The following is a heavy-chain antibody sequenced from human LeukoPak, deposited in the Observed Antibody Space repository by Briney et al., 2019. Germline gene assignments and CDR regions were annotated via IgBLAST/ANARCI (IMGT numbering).Heavy chain of an antibody. Sequence: GGSLRLSCAASGFTFSSYGMHWVRQAPGKGLEWVAFIRYDGSNKYYADSVKGRFTISRDNSKNTLYLQMNSLRSEDTAVYYCAKVSIEWLGDSDDYWGQGTLVTVSS. CDR1: GFTFSSYG. CDR3: AKVSIEWLGDSDDY. V-gene: IGHV3-30*02. CDR2: IRYDGSNK. D-gene: IGHD3-9*01. J-gene: IGHJ4*02.